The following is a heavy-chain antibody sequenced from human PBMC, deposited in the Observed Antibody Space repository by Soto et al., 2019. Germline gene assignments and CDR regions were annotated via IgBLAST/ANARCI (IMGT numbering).Heavy chain of an antibody. Sequence: EVQLVESGGGLVQPGGSLRLSCAASGFTFSSYSMNWFRQAPGKGLEWVSYISSSSSTIYYTDSVKGRFPISRDNAKNSLYLQMNSLRAEDTAVYYCAREISGGSCYDYWGQGTLVTVSS. V-gene: IGHV3-48*01. J-gene: IGHJ4*02. CDR1: GFTFSSYS. D-gene: IGHD2-15*01. CDR3: AREISGGSCYDY. CDR2: ISSSSSTI.